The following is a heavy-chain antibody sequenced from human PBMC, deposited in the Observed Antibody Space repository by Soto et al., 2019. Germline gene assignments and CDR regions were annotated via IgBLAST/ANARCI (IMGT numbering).Heavy chain of an antibody. CDR1: GYTLTELF. D-gene: IGHD3-9*01. V-gene: IGHV1-24*01. CDR2: FDPEDGET. J-gene: IGHJ4*02. CDR3: ATLTGVRYYFDY. Sequence: ASVKVSCKVSGYTLTELFMHWVRQAPGKGLEWMGGFDPEDGETIYAQKFQGRVTMTEDTSTDTAYMELSSLRSEDTAVYYCATLTGVRYYFDYWGQGTLVTVSS.